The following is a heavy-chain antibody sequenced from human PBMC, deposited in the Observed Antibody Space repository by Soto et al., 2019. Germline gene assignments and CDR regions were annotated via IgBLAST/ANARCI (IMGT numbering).Heavy chain of an antibody. CDR2: IYYSGST. Sequence: PSETVSLTCTVSGGSISSSSYYWGWIRQPPGKGLEWIGSIYYSGSTYYNPSLKSRGTISVDTSKNQFSLKLSSVTAADTAVDYCASGDDYVWGSYRPKKSPRGYFDYWGQGTLGTVSS. V-gene: IGHV4-39*01. CDR1: GGSISSSSYY. CDR3: ASGDDYVWGSYRPKKSPRGYFDY. J-gene: IGHJ4*02. D-gene: IGHD3-16*02.